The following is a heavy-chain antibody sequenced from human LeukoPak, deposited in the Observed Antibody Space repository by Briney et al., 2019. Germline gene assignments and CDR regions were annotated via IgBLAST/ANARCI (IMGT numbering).Heavy chain of an antibody. J-gene: IGHJ4*02. V-gene: IGHV4-30-2*01. CDR2: IYHSGST. CDR1: GGSISSGGYS. CDR3: ARGGDGYVFDY. D-gene: IGHD5-24*01. Sequence: SETLSLTCAVSGGSISSGGYSWSWIRQPPGKGLEWIGYIYHSGSTYYNPSLKSRVTISVDRSKNQFSLKLSSVTAADTAVYYCARGGDGYVFDYWGQGTLVTVSS.